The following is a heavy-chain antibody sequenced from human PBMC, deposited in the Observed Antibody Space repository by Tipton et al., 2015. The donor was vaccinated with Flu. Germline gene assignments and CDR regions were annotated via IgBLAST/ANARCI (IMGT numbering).Heavy chain of an antibody. CDR1: GFTLSNFW. Sequence: SLRLSCAGSGFTLSNFWMSWVRQAPGKGLEWVANINQDGSERHYVYSVKGRFTISRDNAKNSLYLQMDRLTAGETAVYYCVRDDGGNCVSARYYWGQGNLVTVSP. V-gene: IGHV3-7*01. D-gene: IGHD2-15*01. J-gene: IGHJ4*02. CDR2: INQDGSER. CDR3: VRDDGGNCVSARYY.